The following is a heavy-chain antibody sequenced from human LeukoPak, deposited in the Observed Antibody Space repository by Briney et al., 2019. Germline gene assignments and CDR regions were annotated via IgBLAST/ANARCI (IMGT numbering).Heavy chain of an antibody. Sequence: SETLSLTCIVSGGSISTSAYYWGWIRQPPGEGLQWIGSIYYSGNTYYNSSLKSRVTISVDTSTSQFSLRLSSVTAADTAVYYCARPGTIFGIDYWGQGTLVTVSS. J-gene: IGHJ4*02. CDR2: IYYSGNT. CDR3: ARPGTIFGIDY. V-gene: IGHV4-39*01. CDR1: GGSISTSAYY. D-gene: IGHD3-3*01.